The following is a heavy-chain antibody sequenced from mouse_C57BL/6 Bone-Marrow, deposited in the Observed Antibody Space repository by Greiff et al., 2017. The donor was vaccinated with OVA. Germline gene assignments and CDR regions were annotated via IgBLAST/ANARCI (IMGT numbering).Heavy chain of an antibody. D-gene: IGHD1-1*01. V-gene: IGHV2-6*01. J-gene: IGHJ1*03. CDR2: IWGVGST. CDR3: ASEDYYGSSPLWYFDV. CDR1: GFSLTSYG. Sequence: VQLQQSGPGLVAPSQSLSITCTVSGFSLTSYGVDWVRQSPGKGLEWLGVIWGVGSTNYNSALNSRLSISKDNSKSQVFLKMNSLQTDDTAMYYCASEDYYGSSPLWYFDVWGTGTTVTVSS.